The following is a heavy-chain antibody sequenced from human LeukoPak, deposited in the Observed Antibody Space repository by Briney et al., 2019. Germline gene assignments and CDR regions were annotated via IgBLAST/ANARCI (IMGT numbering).Heavy chain of an antibody. D-gene: IGHD3-22*01. CDR1: GGSISSGSYY. CDR3: ARAAPDYYDSSGYYQTAFDT. V-gene: IGHV4-61*02. J-gene: IGHJ3*02. Sequence: PSETLSLTCTVSGGSISSGSYYWSWIRQPAGKGLEWIGRIYTSGSTNYNPSLKSRVTISVDTSKNQFSLKLSSVTAADTAVYYCARAAPDYYDSSGYYQTAFDTWGQGTMVTVSP. CDR2: IYTSGST.